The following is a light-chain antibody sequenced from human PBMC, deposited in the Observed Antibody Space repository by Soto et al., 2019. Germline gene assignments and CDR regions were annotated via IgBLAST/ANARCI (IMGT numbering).Light chain of an antibody. J-gene: IGKJ5*01. V-gene: IGKV3-20*01. Sequence: VLPQSPGTLSLSPGERATLSCRASQTVRNNYLAWYQQKPGQAPRLLIYDASSRATGIPDRFSGGGSGTDFTLTISRLEPEDFAVYYCQQYGSSPRITFGQGTRLEIK. CDR2: DAS. CDR3: QQYGSSPRIT. CDR1: QTVRNNY.